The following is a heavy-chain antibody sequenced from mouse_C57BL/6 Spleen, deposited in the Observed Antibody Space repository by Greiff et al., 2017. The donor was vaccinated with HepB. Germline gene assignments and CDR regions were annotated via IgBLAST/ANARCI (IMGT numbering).Heavy chain of an antibody. J-gene: IGHJ4*01. Sequence: QVQLQQPGAELVRPGSSVKLSCKASGYTFTSYWMHWVKQRPIQGLEWIGNIDPSDSETHYNQKFKDKATLTVDKSSSTAYMQLRSLTSEDSAVYYCARYGSSSYYAMDYWGQGTSVTVSS. V-gene: IGHV1-52*01. CDR2: IDPSDSET. CDR1: GYTFTSYW. CDR3: ARYGSSSYYAMDY. D-gene: IGHD1-1*01.